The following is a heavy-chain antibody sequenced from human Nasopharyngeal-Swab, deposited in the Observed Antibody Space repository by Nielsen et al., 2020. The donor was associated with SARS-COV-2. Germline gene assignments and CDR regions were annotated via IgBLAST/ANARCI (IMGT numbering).Heavy chain of an antibody. CDR3: ARLDIGIFGEYYYGMDV. J-gene: IGHJ6*02. Sequence: GGSLRLSCAASGFTFRSYSMNWVRQAPGKGLEWVSSISSSSSYIYYADSVKGRFTISRDNAMNSLYLQMNGLRAEDTAVYYCARLDIGIFGEYYYGMDVWGQGTTVTVSS. CDR1: GFTFRSYS. V-gene: IGHV3-21*01. D-gene: IGHD3-3*01. CDR2: ISSSSSYI.